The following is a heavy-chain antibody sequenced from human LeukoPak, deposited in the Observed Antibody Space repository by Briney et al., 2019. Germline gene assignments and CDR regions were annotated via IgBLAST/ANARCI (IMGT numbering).Heavy chain of an antibody. CDR1: GYTFTSYY. Sequence: GASVKVCCKASGYTFTSYYMHWVRQAPGQGLEWMGIINPSGGSTSYAQKFQGRVTMTRDTSTSTVYMELSSLRSEDTAVYYCARGRRSGYSSGWLDWFDPWGQGILVTVSS. CDR3: ARGRRSGYSSGWLDWFDP. J-gene: IGHJ5*02. D-gene: IGHD6-19*01. V-gene: IGHV1-46*01. CDR2: INPSGGST.